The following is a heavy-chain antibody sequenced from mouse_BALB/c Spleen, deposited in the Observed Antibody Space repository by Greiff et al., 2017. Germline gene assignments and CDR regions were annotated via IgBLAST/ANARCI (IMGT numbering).Heavy chain of an antibody. Sequence: VQLQQSGAELVRPGASVTLSCKASGYTFTDYEMHWVKQTPVHGLEWIGAIDPETGGTAYNQKFKGKATLTADKTSSTAYMELRSLTSEDSAVYYCTRTDWGYGRDYWGQGTSVTVSS. CDR1: GYTFTDYE. J-gene: IGHJ4*01. CDR2: IDPETGGT. CDR3: TRTDWGYGRDY. V-gene: IGHV1-15*01.